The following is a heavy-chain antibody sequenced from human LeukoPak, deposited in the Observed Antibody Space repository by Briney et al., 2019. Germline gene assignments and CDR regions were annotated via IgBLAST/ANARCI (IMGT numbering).Heavy chain of an antibody. Sequence: GGSLRLSCAASGFTVSSNYMSWVRQAPGKGLEWVSGITGSGGSTFYADSVKGRFTISRDNSKNTLYLQMNSLRAEDTAVYYCAKDRVCSGGSCYFDYWGQGTLVTVSS. J-gene: IGHJ4*02. D-gene: IGHD2-15*01. CDR3: AKDRVCSGGSCYFDY. V-gene: IGHV3-23*01. CDR2: ITGSGGST. CDR1: GFTVSSNY.